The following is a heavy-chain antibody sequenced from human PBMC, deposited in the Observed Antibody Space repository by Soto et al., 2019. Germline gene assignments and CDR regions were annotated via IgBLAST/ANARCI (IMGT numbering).Heavy chain of an antibody. CDR1: GFTFSSYG. V-gene: IGHV3-30*18. Sequence: PGGSLRISFAASGFTFSSYGMHWVRQAPGKVLELVAVISYDGSNKYYAHSVKGRFTISRDNSKNTLYLQMNSLRAEDTAVYYCAKDHSAAAGPCYYYDMDVLGQGTTVTFS. CDR3: AKDHSAAAGPCYYYDMDV. D-gene: IGHD6-13*01. CDR2: ISYDGSNK. J-gene: IGHJ6*01.